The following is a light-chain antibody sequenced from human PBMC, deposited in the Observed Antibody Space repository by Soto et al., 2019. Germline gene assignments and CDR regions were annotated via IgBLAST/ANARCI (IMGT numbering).Light chain of an antibody. V-gene: IGKV4-1*01. Sequence: DIVLTQSPDSLAVSLGERATINCKSSQSVLYRSNTKNYLAWYQQKPGQPPNLLIYWASTRESGVPDRFSGSGSGTDFTLTNSSLQAEDVAVYYCQQYYSLPPTFGQGTKVEIK. CDR1: QSVLYRSNTKNY. CDR2: WAS. J-gene: IGKJ1*01. CDR3: QQYYSLPPT.